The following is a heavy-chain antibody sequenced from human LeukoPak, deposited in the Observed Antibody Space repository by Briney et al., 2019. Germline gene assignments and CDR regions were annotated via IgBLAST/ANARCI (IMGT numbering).Heavy chain of an antibody. CDR1: GGSFSGYY. D-gene: IGHD3-10*01. V-gene: IGHV4-34*01. CDR2: INHSGST. J-gene: IGHJ6*03. CDR3: ARRRIYYYYYMDV. Sequence: SETLSLTCAVYGGSFSGYYWSWIRQPPGKGLEWIGEINHSGSTNYNPSLKSRVTISVDTSKNQFSLKLSSVTAADTAVYYCARRRIYYYYYMDVWGKGTTVTVSS.